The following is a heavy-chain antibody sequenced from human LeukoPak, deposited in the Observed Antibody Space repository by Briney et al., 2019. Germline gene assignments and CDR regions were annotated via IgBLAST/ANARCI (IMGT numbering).Heavy chain of an antibody. CDR2: IIPIFGTA. CDR3: AREDYGAKSMVPFDY. D-gene: IGHD4-23*01. V-gene: IGHV1-69*06. J-gene: IGHJ4*02. Sequence: GASVKVSCKASGYTFTSYDISWVRQAPGQGLEWMGGIIPIFGTANYAQNFQGRLTITADKSTSTAYMELSSLRYEDTAVYYCAREDYGAKSMVPFDYWGQGTLVTVSS. CDR1: GYTFTSYD.